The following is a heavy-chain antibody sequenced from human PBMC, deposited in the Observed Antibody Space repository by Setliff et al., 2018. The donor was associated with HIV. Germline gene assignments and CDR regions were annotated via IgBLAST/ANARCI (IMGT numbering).Heavy chain of an antibody. CDR1: GFTFSTYP. V-gene: IGHV3-23*01. J-gene: IGHJ3*02. D-gene: IGHD2-8*01. CDR2: ISGSGGST. Sequence: GGSLRLSCAGSGFTFSTYPMSWVRQAPGKGLEWVSGISGSGGSTYYADSVKGRFIISRDNSKNTFYVQMNSLRAEDTAIYFCAKDAGVTRSQSFDMWGQGTMVTVSS. CDR3: AKDAGVTRSQSFDM.